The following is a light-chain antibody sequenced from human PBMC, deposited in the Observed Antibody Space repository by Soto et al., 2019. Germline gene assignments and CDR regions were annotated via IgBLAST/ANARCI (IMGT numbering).Light chain of an antibody. CDR3: QQLHGYPIT. CDR2: AAS. CDR1: QGIDTS. V-gene: IGKV1-9*01. Sequence: ILLTQSPSSLSASVGDRVTITCRASQGIDTSLAWYQQKPGKAPKLLIYAASNFQSGVPSRFSGSGSGTHFTLTISSLKPEELATYYCQQLHGYPITFGQGTRLE. J-gene: IGKJ5*01.